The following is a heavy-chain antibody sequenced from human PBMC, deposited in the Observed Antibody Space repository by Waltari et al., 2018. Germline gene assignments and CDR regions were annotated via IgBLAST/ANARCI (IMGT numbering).Heavy chain of an antibody. V-gene: IGHV1-69-2*01. CDR2: VEPEDGET. Sequence: EVQLLQSGTELKKPGSTVKLSCQVSGYRFTDYHIHWVQQAPGKGPQWMGLVEPEDGETIDAERFQGRVTITADTSTETAFMELSSLTSDDTAVYYCVTALGDRSSASRPFDVWGLGTLITVSS. D-gene: IGHD3-10*01. J-gene: IGHJ3*01. CDR3: VTALGDRSSASRPFDV. CDR1: GYRFTDYH.